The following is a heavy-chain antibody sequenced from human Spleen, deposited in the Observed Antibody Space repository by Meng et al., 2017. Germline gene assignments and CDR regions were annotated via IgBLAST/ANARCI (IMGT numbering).Heavy chain of an antibody. CDR1: GGSVSDYY. V-gene: IGHV4-34*09. D-gene: IGHD4-11*01. CDR3: ARGPTTMAHDFDY. J-gene: IGHJ4*02. Sequence: QVQQQEAGPGRVKPSQPLSLTFTVSGGSVSDYYWSWIRPPPGKGLEWIGEINHSGSTNYNPSLASRATISVATSQNNLSLKLSSVTAADSAVYYCARGPTTMAHDFDYWGQGTLVTVSS. CDR2: INHSGST.